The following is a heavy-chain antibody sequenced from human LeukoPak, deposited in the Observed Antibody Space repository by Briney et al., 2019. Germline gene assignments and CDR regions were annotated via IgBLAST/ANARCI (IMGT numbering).Heavy chain of an antibody. Sequence: SETLSLTCSVSGGSISSRDYWWGWIRQPPGKGLEWIGIVYYDGNTHYIPSLKSRVAVSMDMSRNQFSLKMSSVTVADTAVYYYARQLGYGAWALDSWGQGTLVTVSS. J-gene: IGHJ4*02. V-gene: IGHV4-39*01. D-gene: IGHD4-17*01. CDR1: GGSISSRDYW. CDR3: ARQLGYGAWALDS. CDR2: VYYDGNT.